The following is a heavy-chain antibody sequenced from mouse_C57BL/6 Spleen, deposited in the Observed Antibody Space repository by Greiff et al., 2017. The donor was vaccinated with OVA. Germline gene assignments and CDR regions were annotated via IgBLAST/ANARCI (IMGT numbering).Heavy chain of an antibody. V-gene: IGHV1-50*01. J-gene: IGHJ2*01. Sequence: QVQLQQPGAELVKPGASVKLSCKASGYTFTSYWMQWVKQRPGQGLEWIGEIDPSDSYTNYNQKFKGKATLTVDTSSSTAYMQLSSLTSEDSAVYYCARGDYGSLYYFDYWGQGTTLTVSS. CDR3: ARGDYGSLYYFDY. CDR1: GYTFTSYW. CDR2: IDPSDSYT. D-gene: IGHD1-1*01.